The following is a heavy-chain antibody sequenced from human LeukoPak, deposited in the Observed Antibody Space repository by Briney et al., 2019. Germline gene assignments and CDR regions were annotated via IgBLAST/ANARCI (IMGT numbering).Heavy chain of an antibody. J-gene: IGHJ4*02. V-gene: IGHV3-11*01. Sequence: WGSLRLSCAASGFTFSNYYMSWIRQAPGKGLEWVSYISSSGSTIYYTDSVRGRFTISRDNAKNSLYLQMNSLRAEDTAVYYCAREAYGSASYFNYWGQGTLVTVSS. CDR3: AREAYGSASYFNY. CDR2: ISSSGSTI. CDR1: GFTFSNYY. D-gene: IGHD3-10*01.